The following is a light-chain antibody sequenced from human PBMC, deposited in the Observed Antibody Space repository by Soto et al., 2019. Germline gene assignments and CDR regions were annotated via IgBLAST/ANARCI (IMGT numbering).Light chain of an antibody. CDR3: QSYDSGLSGYV. V-gene: IGLV1-40*01. CDR1: SSNIGAGFD. CDR2: VNT. J-gene: IGLJ1*01. Sequence: QSVLTQPPSVSGAPGQRVTISCTGRSSNIGAGFDVHWYQQLPGTAPKLLIFVNTNRPSGVPDRFSGSKSGTSASLAITGLQAEDEADYYCQSYDSGLSGYVFGTGTKVTVL.